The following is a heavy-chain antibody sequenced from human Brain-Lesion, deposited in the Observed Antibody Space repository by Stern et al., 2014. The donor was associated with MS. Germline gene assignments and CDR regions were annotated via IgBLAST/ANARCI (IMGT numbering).Heavy chain of an antibody. CDR1: GAPVSSGGYY. CDR2: IHHTGAT. Sequence: VQLVESGPGLVKPSQTLSLSCTVSGAPVSSGGYYWTWIRQLPGKGLEWVGYIHHTGATFYNLSLKSRVAISVDTSENQFSLKLTSVTAADTAVYYCAAIGPRMEGACFDIWGQGTMVTVSS. J-gene: IGHJ3*02. D-gene: IGHD2-21*01. CDR3: AAIGPRMEGACFDI. V-gene: IGHV4-31*03.